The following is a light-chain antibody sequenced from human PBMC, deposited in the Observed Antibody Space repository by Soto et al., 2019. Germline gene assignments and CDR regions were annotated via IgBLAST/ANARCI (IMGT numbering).Light chain of an antibody. J-gene: IGKJ1*01. Sequence: DIQMTQSPSTLSASVGDRVNITCRASQSITTWLAWYQQKPGKAPKLLIYDASSLESGVPSRFSGSGSGTEFILTISSLQPDDFATYYCQQYNSYWTFGQGTKVDIK. CDR3: QQYNSYWT. CDR2: DAS. CDR1: QSITTW. V-gene: IGKV1-5*01.